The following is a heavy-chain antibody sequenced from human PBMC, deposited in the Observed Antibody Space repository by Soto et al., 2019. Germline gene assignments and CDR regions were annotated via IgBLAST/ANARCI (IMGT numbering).Heavy chain of an antibody. CDR2: IDPSDSYT. V-gene: IGHV5-10-1*01. Sequence: PGESLKISCKGSGYSFTSYWISWVRQMPGKGLEWMGRIDPSDSYTNYSPSFQGHVTTSADKSISTAYLQWSSLKASDTAMYYCARVGYCSSTSCYYYYYGMDVWGQGTTVTVSS. D-gene: IGHD2-2*01. CDR1: GYSFTSYW. CDR3: ARVGYCSSTSCYYYYYGMDV. J-gene: IGHJ6*02.